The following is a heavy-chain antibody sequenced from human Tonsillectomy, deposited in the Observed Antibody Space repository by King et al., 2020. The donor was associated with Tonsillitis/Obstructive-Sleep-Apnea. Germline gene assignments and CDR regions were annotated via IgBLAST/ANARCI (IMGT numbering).Heavy chain of an antibody. J-gene: IGHJ4*02. D-gene: IGHD3-10*01. V-gene: IGHV4-39*01. CDR1: GGSIISSTFY. CDR2: IHYSGGT. Sequence: QLQESGPGLVKPSETLSLTCTVSGGSIISSTFYWGWIRQPPGKGLEWIGSIHYSGGTYYNASLRSRVTISVDTSNKQFSLNLRSVTAADTAVYYCARYYYGSGSHRFDYWGQGTLVTVSS. CDR3: ARYYYGSGSHRFDY.